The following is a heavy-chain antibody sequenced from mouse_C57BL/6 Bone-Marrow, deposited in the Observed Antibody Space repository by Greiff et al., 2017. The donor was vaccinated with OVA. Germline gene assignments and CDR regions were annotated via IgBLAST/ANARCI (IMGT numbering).Heavy chain of an antibody. CDR1: GYTFTSYG. CDR3: AGYYYGSSPYYYAMDY. V-gene: IGHV1-81*01. Sequence: VQLQQSGAELARPGASVKLSCKASGYTFTSYGISWVKQRTGQGLEWIGEIYPRSGNTYYNEKFKGKATLTADKSSSTAYMELRSRTSEDSAVYFCAGYYYGSSPYYYAMDYWGQGTSVTVSS. J-gene: IGHJ4*01. D-gene: IGHD1-1*01. CDR2: IYPRSGNT.